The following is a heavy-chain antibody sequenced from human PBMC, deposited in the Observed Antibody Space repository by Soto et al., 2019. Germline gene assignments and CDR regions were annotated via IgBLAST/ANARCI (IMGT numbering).Heavy chain of an antibody. V-gene: IGHV4-59*01. CDR3: ARLPRELLLFDH. CDR2: IYYSGST. J-gene: IGHJ4*02. Sequence: QVQLQESGPGLVKPSETLSLTCTVSGGSISSYYWSWIRQPPGKGLEWIGYIYYSGSTNYNPSLESRVTISVDTSKNQSSLQLSSVTAADTAVYYCARLPRELLLFDHCGQGTLVTVSS. D-gene: IGHD2-15*01. CDR1: GGSISSYY.